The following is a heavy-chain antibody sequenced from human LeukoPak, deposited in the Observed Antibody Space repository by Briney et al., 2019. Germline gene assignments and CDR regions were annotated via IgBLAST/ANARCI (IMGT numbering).Heavy chain of an antibody. Sequence: PSETLSLTCAAYGGSFSGYYWSWIRQPPGKGLEWIGEINHSGSTNYNPSLKSRVTISVDTSKNQFSLKLSSVTAADTAVYYCARAVTGSRYFDYWGQGTLVTVSS. V-gene: IGHV4-34*01. CDR2: INHSGST. D-gene: IGHD2-15*01. J-gene: IGHJ4*02. CDR3: ARAVTGSRYFDY. CDR1: GGSFSGYY.